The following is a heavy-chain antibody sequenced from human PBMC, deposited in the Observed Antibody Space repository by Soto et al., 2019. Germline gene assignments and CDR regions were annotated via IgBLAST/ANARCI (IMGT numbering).Heavy chain of an antibody. J-gene: IGHJ6*02. CDR1: NGSVSSGTYS. V-gene: IGHV4-30-2*01. CDR2: IYYSGTT. CDR3: ARGHYYYGMDV. Sequence: TLSLTCTVSNGSVSSGTYSWSWVRQPPGKGLEWIGYIYYSGTTYYTPSLKSRLTMSMDRANDHFSLNLTSVTAADTAVYFCARGHYYYGMDVWGQGITVTVSS.